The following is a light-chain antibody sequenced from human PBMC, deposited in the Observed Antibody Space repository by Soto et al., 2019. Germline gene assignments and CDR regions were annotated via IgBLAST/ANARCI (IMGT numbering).Light chain of an antibody. CDR3: QQYNDRPPIT. Sequence: VLTQSPGTVSLSPGERATLSCRAIQSVSGNYLAWYQQKPGHAPRLLIFGASSRATGIPVRFSGSGSGTEFTLTISGLQSEDFAVYYCQQYNDRPPITFGQGTRLEIK. CDR2: GAS. CDR1: QSVSGN. J-gene: IGKJ5*01. V-gene: IGKV3D-15*01.